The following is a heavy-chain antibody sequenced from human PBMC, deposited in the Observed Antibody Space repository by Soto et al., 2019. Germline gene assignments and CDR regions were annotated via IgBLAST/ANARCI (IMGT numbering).Heavy chain of an antibody. D-gene: IGHD2-15*01. J-gene: IGHJ4*02. V-gene: IGHV4-4*02. CDR1: GGSISSSNW. CDR2: IYHSGST. CDR3: ARFLIGGDCSGGSCYYFDY. Sequence: QVQLQESGPGLVKPSGTLSLTCAVSGGSISSSNWWSWVRQPPGKGLEWIGEIYHSGSTNYNPSLKSRVTISVAKSKNQFSLKLSSVTAADTAVYYCARFLIGGDCSGGSCYYFDYWGQGTLVTVSS.